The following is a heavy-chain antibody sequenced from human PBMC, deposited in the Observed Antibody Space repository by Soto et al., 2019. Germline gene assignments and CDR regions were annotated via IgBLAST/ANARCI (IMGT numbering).Heavy chain of an antibody. CDR1: GYTFTNYG. V-gene: IGHV1-18*01. CDR2: ISTYNGNT. J-gene: IGHJ4*02. CDR3: ARDRNDY. Sequence: QVQLVQSGAEVKKPGASVKVSCKASGYTFTNYGIHWVRQAPGQGLEWLGWISTYNGNTNYAQKLQGRVTMTTDASTSTAYVEVRSLRSDDTAVYYCARDRNDYWGQGTLVTVSS.